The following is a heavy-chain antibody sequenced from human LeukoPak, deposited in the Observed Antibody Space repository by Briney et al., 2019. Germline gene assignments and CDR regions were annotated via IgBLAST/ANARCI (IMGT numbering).Heavy chain of an antibody. CDR1: GFTVSSNY. D-gene: IGHD3-22*01. Sequence: QSGGSLRLSCAASGFTVSSNYMSWVRQAPGKGLEWVANINQDGSAKYYVDSMKGRFTISRDNAKNSLYLEMNSLRAEDTAVYYCARDRSSGCDYWGQGTLVSVSS. V-gene: IGHV3-7*01. CDR2: INQDGSAK. J-gene: IGHJ4*02. CDR3: ARDRSSGCDY.